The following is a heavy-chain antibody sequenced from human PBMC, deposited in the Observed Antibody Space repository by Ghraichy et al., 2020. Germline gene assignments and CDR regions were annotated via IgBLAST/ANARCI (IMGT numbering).Heavy chain of an antibody. CDR1: GGTFSSYA. Sequence: SVKVSCKASGGTFSSYAISWVRQAPGQGLEWMGGIIPIFGTANYAQKFQGRVTITADKSTSTAYMELSSLRSEDTAVYYCARSRKTGGDYSAFDIWGQGTMVTVSS. CDR2: IIPIFGTA. CDR3: ARSRKTGGDYSAFDI. D-gene: IGHD4-17*01. J-gene: IGHJ3*02. V-gene: IGHV1-69*06.